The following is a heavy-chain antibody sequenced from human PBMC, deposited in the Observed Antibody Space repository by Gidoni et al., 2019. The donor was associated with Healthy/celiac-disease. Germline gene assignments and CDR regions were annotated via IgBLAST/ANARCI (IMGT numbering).Heavy chain of an antibody. V-gene: IGHV4-39*01. Sequence: QLQLQASVPGLVTPSETLSLTCTVSGGSISSSSYYWGWIRQPPGKGLEWIGSIYYSGSTYYNPSLKSRVPISVDTSKNQFSLKLSSVTAADTAVYYCARHFGSRGSSSWYRYYFDYWGQGTLVTVSS. J-gene: IGHJ4*02. CDR3: ARHFGSRGSSSWYRYYFDY. CDR1: GGSISSSSYY. CDR2: IYYSGST. D-gene: IGHD6-13*01.